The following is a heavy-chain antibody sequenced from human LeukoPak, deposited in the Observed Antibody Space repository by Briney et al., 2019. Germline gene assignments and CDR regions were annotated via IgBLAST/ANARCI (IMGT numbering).Heavy chain of an antibody. CDR2: INSDGSST. CDR3: ARVRWDTVMGFDY. CDR1: GFTSSNYW. V-gene: IGHV3-74*01. D-gene: IGHD5-18*01. Sequence: PGGSLRLSCAASGFTSSNYWMYWVRQAPGKVLVCVSHINSDGSSTTYADSVKGRFTISRDNAKNTLYLQMNSLRAEDTAVYYCARVRWDTVMGFDYWGQGTLVTVSS. J-gene: IGHJ4*02.